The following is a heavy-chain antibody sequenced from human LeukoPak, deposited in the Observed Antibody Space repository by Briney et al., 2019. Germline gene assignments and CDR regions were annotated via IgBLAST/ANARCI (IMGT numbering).Heavy chain of an antibody. V-gene: IGHV3-30*03. D-gene: IGHD5-12*01. CDR2: ISYDGSNK. J-gene: IGHJ6*02. CDR3: GRLMGGYDSYFYGMDV. CDR1: GFTFRSFG. Sequence: PGGSLRLSWAASGFTFRSFGIHWVRQAPGKGLEWVAVISYDGSNKYYADSVKGRFTISRDNSQNTLYLQMNSLRLDDTAVYYWGRLMGGYDSYFYGMDVWGQGTTVTVSS.